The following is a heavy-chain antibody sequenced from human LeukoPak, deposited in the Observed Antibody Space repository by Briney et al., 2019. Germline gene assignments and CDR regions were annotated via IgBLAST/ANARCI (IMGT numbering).Heavy chain of an antibody. CDR1: GFTFSACG. D-gene: IGHD2-21*02. CDR3: TSWGDTTAEYFQR. Sequence: PGGSLRLSCVVSGFTFSACGMNWVRQAPGKGLEWVSFISDSSSYIYYADSVEGRFTISRDNAKNSLYLQMNSLRAEDTAVYYCTSWGDTTAEYFQRWGQGTLVTVSS. V-gene: IGHV3-21*01. J-gene: IGHJ1*01. CDR2: ISDSSSYI.